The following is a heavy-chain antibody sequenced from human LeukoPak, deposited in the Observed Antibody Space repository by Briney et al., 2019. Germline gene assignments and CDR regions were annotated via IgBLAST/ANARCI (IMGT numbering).Heavy chain of an antibody. CDR3: ARPRLGAIDY. CDR1: GGSISSSNW. Sequence: SETLSLTCAVSGGSISSSNWWSGVRQPPGKGLEWIGAIYHSGSTNYNPSLKSRVTISADKSKNQFSLKLSSVTAADTAVYYCARPRLGAIDYWGQGTLVTVSS. CDR2: IYHSGST. V-gene: IGHV4-4*02. J-gene: IGHJ4*02. D-gene: IGHD1-26*01.